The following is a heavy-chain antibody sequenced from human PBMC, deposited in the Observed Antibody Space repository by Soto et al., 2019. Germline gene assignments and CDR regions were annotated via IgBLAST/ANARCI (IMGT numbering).Heavy chain of an antibody. CDR1: GGSFSGYY. Sequence: PSETLSLTCAVYGGSFSGYYWSWIRQPPGKGLEWIGEINHSGSTNYNPSLKSRVTISVDTSKNQFSLKLSSVTAADTAVYYCARDKVGATPFDYWGQGTLVTVSS. CDR3: ARDKVGATPFDY. CDR2: INHSGST. D-gene: IGHD1-26*01. J-gene: IGHJ4*02. V-gene: IGHV4-34*01.